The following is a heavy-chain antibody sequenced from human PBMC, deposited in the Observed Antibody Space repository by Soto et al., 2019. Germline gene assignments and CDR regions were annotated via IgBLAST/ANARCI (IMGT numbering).Heavy chain of an antibody. V-gene: IGHV3-30*03. D-gene: IGHD3-22*01. CDR3: ASSAKYYDTSIGGY. CDR2: ISYDGSNK. J-gene: IGHJ4*02. CDR1: GSTFSSYV. Sequence: PGGSLRLSCAASGSTFSSYVMHWVRQSPGKGLEWVAVISYDGSNKYYADSVKGRFTISRDNSKNTLYLQMNSLRAEDTAVYYCASSAKYYDTSIGGYWGQGTLVTVSS.